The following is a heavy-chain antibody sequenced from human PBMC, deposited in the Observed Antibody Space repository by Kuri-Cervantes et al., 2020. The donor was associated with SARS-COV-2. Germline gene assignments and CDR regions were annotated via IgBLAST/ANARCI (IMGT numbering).Heavy chain of an antibody. CDR3: AGDLGVVVPAIDYGMDV. CDR2: ISYDGSNK. CDR1: GFTFSSYA. D-gene: IGHD2-2*01. Sequence: GESLKISCAASGFTFSSYAMHWVRQAPGKGLEWVAVISYDGSNKYYADSVKGRFTISRDNSKNTLYLQMNSLRAEDTAVYYCAGDLGVVVPAIDYGMDVWGQGTTVTVSS. V-gene: IGHV3-30-3*01. J-gene: IGHJ6*02.